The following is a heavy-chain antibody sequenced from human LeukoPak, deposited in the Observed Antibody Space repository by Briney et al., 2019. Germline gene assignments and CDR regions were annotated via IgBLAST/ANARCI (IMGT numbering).Heavy chain of an antibody. D-gene: IGHD3-9*01. J-gene: IGHJ4*02. CDR1: GFTVSSTY. Sequence: PGGSLRLSCAASGFTVSSTYMSWVRQAPGKGLEWVSVFYSADTTYYANSVKGRFTISRDNFKNMLYLQMNSLRAEDTAVYYCARRLLTGYYEFWGQGTLVTVSS. CDR2: FYSADTT. V-gene: IGHV3-66*01. CDR3: ARRLLTGYYEF.